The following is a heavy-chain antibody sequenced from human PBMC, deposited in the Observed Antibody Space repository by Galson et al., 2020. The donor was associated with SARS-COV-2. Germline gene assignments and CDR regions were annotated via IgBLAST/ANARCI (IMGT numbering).Heavy chain of an antibody. CDR2: ISYDGSNK. V-gene: IGHV3-30*18. D-gene: IGHD6-13*01. CDR1: GFTFSSYG. J-gene: IGHJ6*02. CDR3: AKDGPQYSSSWYGHYYYYGMDV. Sequence: GESLKISCAASGFTFSSYGMHWVRQAPGKGLEWVAVISYDGSNKYYADSVKGRFTISRHNSKNTLYLQMNSLRAEDTAVYYCAKDGPQYSSSWYGHYYYYGMDVWGQGTTVTVSS.